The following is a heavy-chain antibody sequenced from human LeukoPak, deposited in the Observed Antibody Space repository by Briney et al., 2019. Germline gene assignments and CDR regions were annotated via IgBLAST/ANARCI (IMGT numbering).Heavy chain of an antibody. CDR1: GFTFSSYS. D-gene: IGHD3-10*01. CDR3: AREGTYYGY. Sequence: PGGSLRLSCAASGFTFSSYSMNWVRQAPGKGLEWVSSISSSSNYIYYADSVKGRFTISRDNAKDSLYLQMNSPRAEDTAVYYCAREGTYYGYWGQGTLVTVSS. CDR2: ISSSSNYI. V-gene: IGHV3-21*01. J-gene: IGHJ4*02.